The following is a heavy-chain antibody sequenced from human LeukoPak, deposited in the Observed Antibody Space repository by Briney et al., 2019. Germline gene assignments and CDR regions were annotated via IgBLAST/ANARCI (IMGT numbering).Heavy chain of an antibody. Sequence: GASVKVSCKASGGTFSSYAISRVRQAPGQGLEWMGGIIPIFGTANYAQKFQGRVTITADKSTSTAYMELSSLRSEDTAVYYCASRDRVSFGVYYYMDVWGKGTTVTVSS. CDR2: IIPIFGTA. CDR1: GGTFSSYA. J-gene: IGHJ6*03. D-gene: IGHD3-3*01. V-gene: IGHV1-69*06. CDR3: ASRDRVSFGVYYYMDV.